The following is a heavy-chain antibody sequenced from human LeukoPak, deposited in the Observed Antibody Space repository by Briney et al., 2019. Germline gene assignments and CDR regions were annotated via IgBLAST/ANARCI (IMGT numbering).Heavy chain of an antibody. CDR1: GGSFSAYY. J-gene: IGHJ4*02. CDR2: IIHSGST. D-gene: IGHD3-22*01. CDR3: ARISSGYYNI. Sequence: PSETLSLTCAVYGGSFSAYYWSWIRQPPGKGLEWIGEIIHSGSTNYNPSLKSRVTISVDTSKNQFSLKLSSVTAADTAVYYCARISSGYYNIWGQGTLVTVSS. V-gene: IGHV4-34*12.